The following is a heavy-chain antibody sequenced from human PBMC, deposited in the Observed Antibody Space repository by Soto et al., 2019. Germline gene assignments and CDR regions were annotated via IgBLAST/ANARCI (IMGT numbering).Heavy chain of an antibody. CDR1: GGSISSSSYY. J-gene: IGHJ6*02. CDR3: ASLTDHYGSGSYYSFGSFDYYYGMGV. V-gene: IGHV4-39*01. D-gene: IGHD3-10*01. Sequence: SETLSLTCTVSGGSISSSSYYWGWIRQPPGKGLEWIGSIYYSGSTYYNPSLKSRVTISVDTSKNQFSLKLSSVTAADTAVYYCASLTDHYGSGSYYSFGSFDYYYGMGVWGQGTTVTVSS. CDR2: IYYSGST.